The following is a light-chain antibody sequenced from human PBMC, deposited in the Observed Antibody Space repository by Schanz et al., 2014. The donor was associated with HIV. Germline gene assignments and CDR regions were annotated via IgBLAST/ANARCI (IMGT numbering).Light chain of an antibody. CDR2: GAS. V-gene: IGKV3D-15*01. J-gene: IGKJ2*01. CDR1: QIISTS. CDR3: QHYDNSFRVT. Sequence: EIVMTQSPATLSVSPGERVTLSCRTTQIISTSLAWYQQRPGQPPRLLVYGASSRAAGIPDRFSGSGSGTDFNLTISRLEPEDFAVYYCQHYDNSFRVTFGQGTKLEIK.